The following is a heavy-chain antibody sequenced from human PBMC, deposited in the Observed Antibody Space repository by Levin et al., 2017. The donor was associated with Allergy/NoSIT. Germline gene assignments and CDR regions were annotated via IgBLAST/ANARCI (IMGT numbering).Heavy chain of an antibody. Sequence: GESLKISCATSGFTFSDYYMSWICQAPGKGLEWVSDISSSGSTIYYSDSVKGRFTISRDNVKNSLYLQMNSLRAEDTAVYYCARAYSTSSRGGGYWGQGTLVTVSS. CDR1: GFTFSDYY. CDR3: ARAYSTSSRGGGY. V-gene: IGHV3-11*01. J-gene: IGHJ4*02. D-gene: IGHD6-6*01. CDR2: ISSSGSTI.